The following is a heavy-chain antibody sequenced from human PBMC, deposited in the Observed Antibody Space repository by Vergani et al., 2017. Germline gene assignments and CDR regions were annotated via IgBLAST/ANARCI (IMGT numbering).Heavy chain of an antibody. D-gene: IGHD3-22*01. J-gene: IGHJ4*02. V-gene: IGHV3-30*18. Sequence: QVQLVESGGGVVQPGRSLRLSCAASGFTFSSYGMHWVRQAPGKGLEWVAVISYDGSNKYYADSVKGRFTISRDNSKNTLYLQMNSRRAEDTAVYYCAKDQSDRGEASAFDYWGQGTLVTVSS. CDR1: GFTFSSYG. CDR2: ISYDGSNK. CDR3: AKDQSDRGEASAFDY.